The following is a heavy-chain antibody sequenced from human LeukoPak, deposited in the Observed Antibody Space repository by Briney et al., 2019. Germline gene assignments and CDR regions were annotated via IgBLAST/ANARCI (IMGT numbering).Heavy chain of an antibody. D-gene: IGHD3-22*01. CDR3: ARDSNSSGYLS. V-gene: IGHV3-21*01. CDR1: GLTFSSYS. CDR2: ISSSSSYI. J-gene: IGHJ4*02. Sequence: PGGSLRLSCAASGLTFSSYSMNWIRQAPGKGLEWVSSISSSSSYIYYADSVKGRFTISRDNAKNSLYLQMNSLRAEDTAVYYCARDSNSSGYLSWGQGTLVTVSS.